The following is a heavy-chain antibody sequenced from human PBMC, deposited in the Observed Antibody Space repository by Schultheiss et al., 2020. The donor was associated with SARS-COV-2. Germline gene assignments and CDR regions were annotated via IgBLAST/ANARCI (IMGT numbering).Heavy chain of an antibody. CDR1: GFTFSNSA. CDR2: IRWNSGSM. D-gene: IGHD2-2*01. Sequence: GGSLRLSCAPSGFTFSNSAMHWVRQSPGKGLEWVSGIRWNSGSMGYAESVKGRFTISRDNSKNTLYLQMNSLRAEDTAVYFCNRYCITTTCYSRDSYYGMDVWGQGTTVTVSS. V-gene: IGHV3-23*01. J-gene: IGHJ6*02. CDR3: NRYCITTTCYSRDSYYGMDV.